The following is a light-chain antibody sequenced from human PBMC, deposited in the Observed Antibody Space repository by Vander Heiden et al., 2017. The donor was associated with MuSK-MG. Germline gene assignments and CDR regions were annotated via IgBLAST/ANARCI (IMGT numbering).Light chain of an antibody. CDR1: QSVNSN. CDR3: QQYNSWPPVT. V-gene: IGKV3-15*01. J-gene: IGKJ5*01. Sequence: EVVMTQSPATLSVSQGERATLSCRASQSVNSNLAWYQQKPGQAPRLLIFGTSTRATGIPPRFTGSGFVTEFTLPTCGLQSEDFALFYCQQYNSWPPVTFGQGTRLEIK. CDR2: GTS.